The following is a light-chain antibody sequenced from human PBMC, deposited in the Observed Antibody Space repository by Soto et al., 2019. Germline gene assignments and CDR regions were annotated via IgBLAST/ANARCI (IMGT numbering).Light chain of an antibody. V-gene: IGKV3-20*01. CDR3: QQYGSSPLT. CDR2: GAS. CDR1: QSVSSSY. J-gene: IGKJ4*01. Sequence: EIVLTQSPGTLSLSPGERATLSCRASQSVSSSYLAWYQQKPGQAPRLLIYGASSRATGIPDRFSGSGSGTDFSLTISRLEREDLAVYYCQQYGSSPLTFGGGTKVEIK.